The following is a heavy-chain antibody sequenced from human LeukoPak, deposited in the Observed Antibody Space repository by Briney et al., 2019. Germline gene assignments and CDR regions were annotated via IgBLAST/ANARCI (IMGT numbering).Heavy chain of an antibody. J-gene: IGHJ4*02. Sequence: GGSLRLSXAASGFTFSSYAMSWVRQAPGKGLERVSAISGSGGSTYYADSVKGRFTISRDNSKNTLYLQMNSLRAEDTAVYYCAKLAIAARRPFDYWGQGTLVTVSS. CDR1: GFTFSSYA. D-gene: IGHD6-6*01. CDR2: ISGSGGST. CDR3: AKLAIAARRPFDY. V-gene: IGHV3-23*01.